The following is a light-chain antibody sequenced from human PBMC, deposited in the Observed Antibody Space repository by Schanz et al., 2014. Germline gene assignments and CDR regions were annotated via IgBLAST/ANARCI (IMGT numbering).Light chain of an antibody. Sequence: QSALTQPPSASGSPGQSVTISCTGTSSDVGGYNYVSWYQQHPGKAPKLIIYEVTKRPSGVPDRFSGSKSGNTASLTVSGLQAEDEAVYYCSSYADSNNLVFGGGTKLTVL. J-gene: IGLJ2*01. CDR1: SSDVGGYNY. V-gene: IGLV2-8*01. CDR3: SSYADSNNLV. CDR2: EVT.